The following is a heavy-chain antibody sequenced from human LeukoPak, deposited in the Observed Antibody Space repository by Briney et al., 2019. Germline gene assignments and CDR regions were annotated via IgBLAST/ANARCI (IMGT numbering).Heavy chain of an antibody. Sequence: GASVKVSCKASGYTFTSYAMHWVRQAPGQRLEWMGWINAGNGNTKYSQKFQGRVTITRDTSASTAYMELSSLRSEDTAVYYCARGGATVTDAFDIWGQGTMVTVSS. CDR2: INAGNGNT. CDR1: GYTFTSYA. CDR3: ARGGATVTDAFDI. D-gene: IGHD4-17*01. V-gene: IGHV1-3*01. J-gene: IGHJ3*02.